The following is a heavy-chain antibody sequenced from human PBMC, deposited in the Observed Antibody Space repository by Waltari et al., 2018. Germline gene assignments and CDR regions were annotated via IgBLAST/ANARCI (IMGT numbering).Heavy chain of an antibody. Sequence: EVQLLESGGGLVQPGGSLRLSCAASGFTFSSYAMSWVRQSPGKGLEWGSAISGSGGSTYYADSVKGRFNSSRDNSKNTLYLQMNSLRAEDTAVYYCAKGGRSIAAIRFDYWGQGTLVTVSS. D-gene: IGHD6-6*01. CDR3: AKGGRSIAAIRFDY. V-gene: IGHV3-23*01. J-gene: IGHJ4*02. CDR2: ISGSGGST. CDR1: GFTFSSYA.